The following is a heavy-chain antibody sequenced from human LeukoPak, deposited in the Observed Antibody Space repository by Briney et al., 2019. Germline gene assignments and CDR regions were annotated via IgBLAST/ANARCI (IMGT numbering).Heavy chain of an antibody. V-gene: IGHV1-18*04. D-gene: IGHD3-22*01. J-gene: IGHJ5*02. Sequence: ASVKVSCKASNYTFASYGLSWVRQAPGQGLEWMGWISAYNGNTNYAQKLQGRVTMTTDTSTSTAYMELRSLRSDDTAVYYCARDPLEREYYYDSSGYYPNWFDPWGQGTLVTVSS. CDR3: ARDPLEREYYYDSSGYYPNWFDP. CDR1: NYTFASYG. CDR2: ISAYNGNT.